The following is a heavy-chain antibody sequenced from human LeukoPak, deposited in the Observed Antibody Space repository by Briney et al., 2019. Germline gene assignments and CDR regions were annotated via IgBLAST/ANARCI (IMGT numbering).Heavy chain of an antibody. CDR1: GFTFRNYW. CDR3: AGRSGSFDY. Sequence: GGSLRLSCAASGFTFRNYWMSWVRQAPGKGLEWVANIKQDGSKKNYVDSAKGRFTISRDNGKNSLYLQMNSLRAEDTAVYYCAGRSGSFDYWGQGTLVTVSS. V-gene: IGHV3-7*01. J-gene: IGHJ4*02. D-gene: IGHD3-10*01. CDR2: IKQDGSKK.